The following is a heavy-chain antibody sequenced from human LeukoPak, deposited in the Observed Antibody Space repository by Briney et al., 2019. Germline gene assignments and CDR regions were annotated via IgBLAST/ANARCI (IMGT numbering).Heavy chain of an antibody. J-gene: IGHJ4*02. Sequence: ASVKVSCKASGYTFTSYGISWVRQAPGQGLEWMGWISPYNGNTNYAQKLQGRVTMARDTSTSTVYMELSSLRSEDTAVYYCAMIMTTVTTSNFDYWGQGTLVTVSS. CDR2: ISPYNGNT. V-gene: IGHV1-18*01. CDR1: GYTFTSYG. CDR3: AMIMTTVTTSNFDY. D-gene: IGHD4-17*01.